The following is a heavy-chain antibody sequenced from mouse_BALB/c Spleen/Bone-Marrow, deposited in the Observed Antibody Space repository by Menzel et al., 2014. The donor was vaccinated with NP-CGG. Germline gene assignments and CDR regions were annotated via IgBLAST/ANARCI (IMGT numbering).Heavy chain of an antibody. CDR3: ARWLLPSDY. D-gene: IGHD2-3*01. CDR2: IYPGDGDT. J-gene: IGHJ2*01. CDR1: GYTFTSYW. Sequence: VQLQQSGAELARPGASVKLSCKASGYTFTSYWMQWVKQRPGQGLEWIGAIYPGDGDTRYTQKFKGKATLTADKSSSTAYMQLSSLASEDSAVYYCARWLLPSDYWGQGTTLTVSS. V-gene: IGHV1-87*01.